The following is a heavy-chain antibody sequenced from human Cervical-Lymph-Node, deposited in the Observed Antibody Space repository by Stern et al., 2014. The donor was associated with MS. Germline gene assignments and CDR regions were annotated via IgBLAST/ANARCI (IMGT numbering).Heavy chain of an antibody. V-gene: IGHV1-69*01. J-gene: IGHJ6*02. CDR3: ARGASSAAWYKHAVDV. D-gene: IGHD1-14*01. CDR2: IIPVFGTP. Sequence: QMQLVQSGAEVQKPGSSVKVSCKASGDTFNTDAIHWVRQAPGQGLEWMGGIIPVFGTPVYAQRLKVRVSIAADESTATDYMELSSLRSDDAAVYYCARGASSAAWYKHAVDVWGQGTTVTVSS. CDR1: GDTFNTDA.